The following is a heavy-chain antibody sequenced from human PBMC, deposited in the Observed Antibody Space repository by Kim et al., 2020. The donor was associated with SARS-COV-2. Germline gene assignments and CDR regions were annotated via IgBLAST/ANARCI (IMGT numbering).Heavy chain of an antibody. V-gene: IGHV4-34*01. D-gene: IGHD5-18*01. CDR3: ARSATADTAGY. CDR2: INHSGST. J-gene: IGHJ4*02. Sequence: SETLSLTCAVYGGSFSGYYWSWIRQPPGKGLEWIGEINHSGSTNYNPSLKSRVTISVDTSKNQFSLKLSSVTAADTAVYYCARSATADTAGYWGQGTLVTVSS. CDR1: GGSFSGYY.